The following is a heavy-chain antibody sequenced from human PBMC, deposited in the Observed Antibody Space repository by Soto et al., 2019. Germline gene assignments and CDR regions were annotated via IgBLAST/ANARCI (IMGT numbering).Heavy chain of an antibody. D-gene: IGHD5-18*01. CDR2: IYYSGST. V-gene: IGHV4-31*01. CDR3: ARDLVDTAMFYGMDV. J-gene: IGHJ6*02. CDR1: GGSISSGGYY. Sequence: QVQLQESGPGLVKPSQTLSLTCTVSGGSISSGGYYWSWIRQHPGKGLEWIGYIYYSGSTYYNPSLKSLVTISVDTSKNQFSLKLSSVTAADTAVYYCARDLVDTAMFYGMDVWGQGTTVTVSS.